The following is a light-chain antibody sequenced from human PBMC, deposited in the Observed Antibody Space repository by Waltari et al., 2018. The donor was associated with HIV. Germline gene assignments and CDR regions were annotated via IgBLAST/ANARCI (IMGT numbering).Light chain of an antibody. J-gene: IGKJ3*01. CDR2: GAF. Sequence: EIVLTQTPATLSLSPRERATLSCRASESVSNYLAWYQQKPGQAPRLLIYGAFNRATGIPARFSASGSGTDFTLTISSLEPEDFAVYYCQHRNNWAVFGPGTKVDI. V-gene: IGKV3-11*01. CDR3: QHRNNWAV. CDR1: ESVSNY.